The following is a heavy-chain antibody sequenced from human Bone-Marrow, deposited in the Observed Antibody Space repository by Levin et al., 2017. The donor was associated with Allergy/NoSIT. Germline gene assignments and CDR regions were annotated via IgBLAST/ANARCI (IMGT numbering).Heavy chain of an antibody. Sequence: GGSLRLSCTVSAFTFRRYYMHWVRQAPGMGLMWVSYIFSDGTTNYADSVKGRFTISRDNAKNTLYLQMNSLGAEDTAVYYCARGGCSSTSCLDLWGQGILVTVSS. CDR1: AFTFRRYY. V-gene: IGHV3-74*01. J-gene: IGHJ5*02. CDR2: IFSDGTT. CDR3: ARGGCSSTSCLDL. D-gene: IGHD2-2*01.